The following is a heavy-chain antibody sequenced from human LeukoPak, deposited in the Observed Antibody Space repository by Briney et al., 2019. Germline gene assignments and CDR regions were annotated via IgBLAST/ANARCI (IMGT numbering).Heavy chain of an antibody. J-gene: IGHJ4*02. CDR1: GGSFSGYY. CDR2: INHSGST. Sequence: PSETLSLTCAVYGGSFSGYYRSWIRQPPGKGLEWIGEINHSGSTNYNPSLKSRVTISVDTSKNQFSLKLSSVTAADTAVYYCARAGVAGFDYWGQGTLVTVFS. D-gene: IGHD6-19*01. CDR3: ARAGVAGFDY. V-gene: IGHV4-34*01.